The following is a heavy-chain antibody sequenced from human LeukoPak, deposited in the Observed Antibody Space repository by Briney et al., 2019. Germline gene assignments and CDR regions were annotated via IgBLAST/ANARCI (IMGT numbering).Heavy chain of an antibody. D-gene: IGHD3-22*01. J-gene: IGHJ4*02. CDR3: ARETYYYDSSGYYTD. CDR2: IKQDGSEK. Sequence: GGSLRLSCAASGFTFSSYWMSWVRQAPGKGLEWVANIKQDGSEKYYVDSVKGRFTISRDNAKNSQYLQMNSLRAEDTAVYYCARETYYYDSSGYYTDWGQGTLVTVSS. CDR1: GFTFSSYW. V-gene: IGHV3-7*01.